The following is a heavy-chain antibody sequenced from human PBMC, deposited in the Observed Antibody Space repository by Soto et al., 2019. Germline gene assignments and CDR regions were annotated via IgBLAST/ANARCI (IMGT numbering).Heavy chain of an antibody. J-gene: IGHJ4*02. D-gene: IGHD3-16*02. Sequence: PSETLSLTCAVSGGSISSGGYSWSWIRQPPGKGLEWIGYIYHSGSTYYNPSLKSRVTISVDRSKTQFSLKLSSVTAADTAVYYCARASTVWGSYRSWYLNYFDYWGQGTLVTVSS. V-gene: IGHV4-30-2*01. CDR1: GGSISSGGYS. CDR3: ARASTVWGSYRSWYLNYFDY. CDR2: IYHSGST.